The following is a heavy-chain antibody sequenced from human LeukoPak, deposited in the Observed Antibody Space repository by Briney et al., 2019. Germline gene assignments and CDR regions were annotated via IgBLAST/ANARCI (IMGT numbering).Heavy chain of an antibody. CDR3: ASLLTPYHGSGGGGVDV. J-gene: IGHJ6*02. Sequence: GGSLRLSCAASGFTFSTHWMYWVSQAPGKELVWVSRISGDGSMTSSADSVKGRFTISRDNAKDTLFLQMTSLRVEDTAVYSCASLLTPYHGSGGGGVDVWGQGTTVTVSS. CDR2: ISGDGSMT. CDR1: GFTFSTHW. D-gene: IGHD3-10*01. V-gene: IGHV3-74*01.